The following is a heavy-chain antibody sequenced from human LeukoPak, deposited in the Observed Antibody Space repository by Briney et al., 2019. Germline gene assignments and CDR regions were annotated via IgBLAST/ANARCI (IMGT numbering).Heavy chain of an antibody. D-gene: IGHD2-2*03. Sequence: PSQTLSLTCTVSGGSISSGDYYWSWLRQPPGKGLEWIGNIYYSGSTYYNPSLKSRVTISVDTSKTQFSLKLSSVTAADTAGYYCASVDIVVVPAARGSSSWNYWGQGSLVTVSS. CDR2: IYYSGST. J-gene: IGHJ4*02. V-gene: IGHV4-30-4*01. CDR3: ASVDIVVVPAARGSSSWNY. CDR1: GGSISSGDYY.